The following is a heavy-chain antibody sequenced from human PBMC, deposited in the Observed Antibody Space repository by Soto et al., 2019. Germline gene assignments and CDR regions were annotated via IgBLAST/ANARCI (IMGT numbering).Heavy chain of an antibody. CDR1: GFTFSRYD. CDR2: ISYDGTYK. V-gene: IGHV3-30*01. D-gene: IGHD6-13*01. CDR3: AGVYGSPAPKGTYGMDV. J-gene: IGHJ6*02. Sequence: QVHLVESGGGVVQPGRSLRLSCAASGFTFSRYDMDWVRQAPGKGLEWVALISYDGTYKNNADSVKGRFTISRDNSTNTLYLQMNSLRVEDTAVYYCAGVYGSPAPKGTYGMDVWGQGTTVTVSS.